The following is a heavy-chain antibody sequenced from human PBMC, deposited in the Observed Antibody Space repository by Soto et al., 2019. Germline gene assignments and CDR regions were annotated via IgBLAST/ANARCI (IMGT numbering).Heavy chain of an antibody. CDR1: GGSISSGGYS. D-gene: IGHD2-2*01. CDR2: IYHSGST. J-gene: IGHJ6*02. Sequence: QLQLQESGSGLVKPSQTLSLTCAVSGGSISSGGYSCSWIRQPPGKGLEWIGYIYHSGSTYYNPSLKSRLTISVDRSKNQFSLKLSSVTAADTAVYYCASVPRYCSSTSCYYYYGMDVWGQGTTVTVSS. CDR3: ASVPRYCSSTSCYYYYGMDV. V-gene: IGHV4-30-2*01.